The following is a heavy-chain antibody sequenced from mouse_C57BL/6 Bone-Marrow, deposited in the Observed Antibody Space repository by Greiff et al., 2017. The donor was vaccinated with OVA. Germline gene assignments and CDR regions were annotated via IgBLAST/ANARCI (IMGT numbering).Heavy chain of an antibody. V-gene: IGHV14-4*01. D-gene: IGHD2-1*01. CDR2: IDPENGDT. CDR1: GFTFTDYY. Sequence: VHVQQSGAELVRPGASVKLSCTASGFTFTDYYMHWVKQRPEQGLEWIGWIDPENGDTEYASKFKGKATITADTSSNTAYLQLSSLTSGDTAVYYCASYGNFDYWGQGTTLTVSS. CDR3: ASYGNFDY. J-gene: IGHJ2*01.